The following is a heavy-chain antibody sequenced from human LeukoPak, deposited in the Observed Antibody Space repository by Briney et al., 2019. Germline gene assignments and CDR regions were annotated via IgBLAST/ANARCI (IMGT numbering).Heavy chain of an antibody. CDR3: VSSDWAFDY. J-gene: IGHJ4*02. Sequence: GGSLRLSCAASGFTFSTYSMHWVRQAPGKGLQYVSAISSDGRSTYYADSVKGRFTISRDNSKNTLYLQMSSLRAEDTAVYYCVSSDWAFDYWSQGTLVTVSS. D-gene: IGHD6-19*01. CDR1: GFTFSTYS. CDR2: ISSDGRST. V-gene: IGHV3-64D*06.